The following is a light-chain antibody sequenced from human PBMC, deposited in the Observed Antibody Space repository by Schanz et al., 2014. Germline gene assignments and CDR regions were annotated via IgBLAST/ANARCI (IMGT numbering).Light chain of an antibody. CDR1: SSDVGGYKY. Sequence: QSVLTQPASVSGSPGQSITISCTGTSSDVGGYKYVSWYQQHPGKAPKLMIYDVSDRPSGVSNRFSGSKSGNTASLTISGLQAEDEADYYCNSYTSSTTLIFGGGTQLTVL. J-gene: IGLJ2*01. V-gene: IGLV2-14*03. CDR3: NSYTSSTTLI. CDR2: DVS.